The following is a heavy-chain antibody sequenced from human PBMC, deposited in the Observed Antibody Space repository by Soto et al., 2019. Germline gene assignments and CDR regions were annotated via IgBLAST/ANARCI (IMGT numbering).Heavy chain of an antibody. CDR1: GGSISSGGYS. D-gene: IGHD3-22*01. Sequence: QLQLQESGSGLVKPSQTLSLTCAVSGGSISSGGYSWSWIRQPPGKALEWMGYAYYTGTTYYNPSLKSRVTISVDRSKTQVSLKLSSVTAADTAVYYCARVLLNYSDSREDGMDVWGQGTTVTVSS. J-gene: IGHJ6*02. V-gene: IGHV4-30-2*01. CDR2: AYYTGTT. CDR3: ARVLLNYSDSREDGMDV.